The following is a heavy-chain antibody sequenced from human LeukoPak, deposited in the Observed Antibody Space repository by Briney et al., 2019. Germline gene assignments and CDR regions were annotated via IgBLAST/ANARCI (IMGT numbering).Heavy chain of an antibody. Sequence: PGESLKISCKGSGYSFTSYWIGWVRQMPGKGLEWMVIIYPGDSDTRYSPSFQGQVTLSADKSISTAYLQWSSLKASDTAMYYCARQDRYCTNGVCYLDAFDIWGQGTMVTVSS. CDR2: IYPGDSDT. CDR1: GYSFTSYW. J-gene: IGHJ3*02. D-gene: IGHD2-8*01. V-gene: IGHV5-51*01. CDR3: ARQDRYCTNGVCYLDAFDI.